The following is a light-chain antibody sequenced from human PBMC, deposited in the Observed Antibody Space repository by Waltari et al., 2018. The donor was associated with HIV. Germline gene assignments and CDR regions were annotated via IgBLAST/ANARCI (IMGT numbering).Light chain of an antibody. V-gene: IGLV3-27*01. CDR3: YSATDNNVI. Sequence: SYELTQPSSVSVSPGQTARLTCPGDVLAKTYARWFQQKPGQAPLLIIYKDSERSSGIPERFSGSSSGTTVTLTINGAQVEDAGDYYCYSATDNNVIFGGGTTLTVL. CDR1: VLAKTY. J-gene: IGLJ2*01. CDR2: KDS.